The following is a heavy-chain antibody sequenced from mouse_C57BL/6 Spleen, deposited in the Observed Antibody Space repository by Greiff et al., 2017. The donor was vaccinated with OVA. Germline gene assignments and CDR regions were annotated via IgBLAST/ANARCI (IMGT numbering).Heavy chain of an antibody. CDR2: IDPETGGT. Sequence: QVQLQQSGAELVRPGASVTLSCKASGYTFTDYEMHWVKQTPVPGLEWIGAIDPETGGTAYNQKFKGKATLTVDKSSSTAYMQLSSLTSEDSAVYYCAMGGYDAGFAYWGQGTLVTVSA. CDR1: GYTFTDYE. CDR3: AMGGYDAGFAY. J-gene: IGHJ3*01. V-gene: IGHV1-15*01. D-gene: IGHD2-2*01.